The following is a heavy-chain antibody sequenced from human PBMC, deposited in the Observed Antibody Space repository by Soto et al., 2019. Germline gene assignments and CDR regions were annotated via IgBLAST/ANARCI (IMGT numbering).Heavy chain of an antibody. D-gene: IGHD2-8*01. V-gene: IGHV4-34*01. CDR1: GGSFSGYY. CDR2: INHSGST. J-gene: IGHJ6*02. CDR3: ARGAVEAVSHRTNYYYYGMDV. Sequence: QVQLQQWGAGLLKPSETLSLTCAVYGGSFSGYYWSWIRQPPGKGLEWIGEINHSGSTNYNPSLKSRVTISVDASKNQFSLKLSSVTAADTAVYYCARGAVEAVSHRTNYYYYGMDVWGQGTKVTVSS.